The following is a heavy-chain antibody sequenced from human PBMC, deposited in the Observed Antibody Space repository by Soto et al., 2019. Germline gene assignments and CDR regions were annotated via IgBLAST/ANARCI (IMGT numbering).Heavy chain of an antibody. CDR2: IIPILGIA. Sequence: SVKVSCKASGGTFSSYTISWVRQAPGQGLEWMGRIIPILGIANYAQKFQGRVTITADKSTSTAYMELSSLRSEDTAIYYCASSYGSGYRAFDYWGQGALVTVSS. CDR3: ASSYGSGYRAFDY. V-gene: IGHV1-69*02. CDR1: GGTFSSYT. D-gene: IGHD3-10*01. J-gene: IGHJ4*02.